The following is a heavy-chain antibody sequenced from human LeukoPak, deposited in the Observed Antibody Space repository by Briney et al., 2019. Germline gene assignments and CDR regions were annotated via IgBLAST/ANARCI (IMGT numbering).Heavy chain of an antibody. V-gene: IGHV1-18*01. CDR3: ARDKRTGRGAPSNCFDP. D-gene: IGHD3-10*01. J-gene: IGHJ5*02. Sequence: ASVKVSCKASGYTFTSYGISWVRQAPGQGLEWMGWISAYNGNTNYAQKLQGRVTMTTDTSTSTAYMELRSLRSDDTAVYYCARDKRTGRGAPSNCFDPWGQGTLVTVSS. CDR2: ISAYNGNT. CDR1: GYTFTSYG.